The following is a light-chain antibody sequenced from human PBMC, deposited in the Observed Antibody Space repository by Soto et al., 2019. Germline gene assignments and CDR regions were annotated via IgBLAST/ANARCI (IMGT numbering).Light chain of an antibody. Sequence: QSALTQPASVSGSPGQSITISCTGTSSDVGSYNLVSWYQQHPGKAPKLMIYEVSKRPSGVSNRFSGSKSGNKASLTISGLQAEDEADYYCCSYAGSSTAVVFGGGTKLTVL. CDR3: CSYAGSSTAVV. CDR1: SSDVGSYNL. CDR2: EVS. J-gene: IGLJ2*01. V-gene: IGLV2-23*02.